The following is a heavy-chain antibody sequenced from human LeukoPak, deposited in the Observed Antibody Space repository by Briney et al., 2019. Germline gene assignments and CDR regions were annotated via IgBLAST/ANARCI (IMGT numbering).Heavy chain of an antibody. CDR1: GFTFSTDN. D-gene: IGHD3-9*01. CDR2: IDAGGNYI. V-gene: IGHV3-21*06. Sequence: GGSLRFSGVASGFTFSTDNMNWVRQAPGKGLVWVAFIDAGGNYIQYADSVKGRFIISRDNAQNSLFLEVNSLRVEDTAVYYCARDKGLAIRAYDIWGQGTMVTVSS. CDR3: ARDKGLAIRAYDI. J-gene: IGHJ3*02.